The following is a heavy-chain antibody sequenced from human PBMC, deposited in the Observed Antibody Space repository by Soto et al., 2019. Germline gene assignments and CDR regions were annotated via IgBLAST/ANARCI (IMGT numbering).Heavy chain of an antibody. CDR2: IYYSGST. D-gene: IGHD2-2*01. V-gene: IGHV4-39*01. CDR1: GGSISSSSYS. J-gene: IGHJ6*02. Sequence: QLQLQESGPRLVKPSETLSLTCSVSGGSISSSSYSWGWIRQPPGKGLEWIGTIYYSGSTHYNPSLEGRLAISSDTPKNQLSLRLSSVTAADSAVYYCGRQPGHCGSTTCFGYYSVDVWGQGTTVTVS. CDR3: GRQPGHCGSTTCFGYYSVDV.